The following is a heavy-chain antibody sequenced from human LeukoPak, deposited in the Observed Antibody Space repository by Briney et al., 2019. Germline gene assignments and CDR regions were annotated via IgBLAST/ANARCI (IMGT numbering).Heavy chain of an antibody. CDR1: GGSISIGGYD. CDR2: IYQSGST. Sequence: SETLSLTCTVSGGSISIGGYDCSWIRPPPGKGPEWIGYIYQSGSTYYNPSLKSRVTISVDRSKNQFSLKLNSVTAADTAVYYCARRSRYYYYGMDVWGQGTTVTVSS. CDR3: ARRSRYYYYGMDV. J-gene: IGHJ6*02. V-gene: IGHV4-30-2*01.